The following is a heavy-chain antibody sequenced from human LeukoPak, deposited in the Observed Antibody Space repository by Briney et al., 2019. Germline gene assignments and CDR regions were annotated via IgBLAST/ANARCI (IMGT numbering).Heavy chain of an antibody. CDR1: GL. V-gene: IGHV3-74*01. CDR2: INHDGTGT. J-gene: IGHJ4*02. Sequence: GGSLRLSCAASGLMHWVRQAPGKGLVWVSGINHDGTGTYYADSVKGRFTISRDNAKNTVYLQMNSLSAEDTAVYYCASVFDSWGQGFLVTVSS. CDR3: ASVFDS.